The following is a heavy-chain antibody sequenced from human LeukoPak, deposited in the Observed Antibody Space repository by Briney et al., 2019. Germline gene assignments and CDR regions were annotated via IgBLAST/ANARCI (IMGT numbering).Heavy chain of an antibody. CDR3: ARGSITVVPAFDI. D-gene: IGHD4-23*01. V-gene: IGHV4-59*12. Sequence: SETLSLTCTVSGGSISTYYWSWIRQPPGKGLEWIGCIYYTGRANYNPSLKSRGTISVDTSKNQFSLKLSSVTAADTAVYYCARGSITVVPAFDIWGQGKLFTVSS. CDR1: GGSISTYY. J-gene: IGHJ3*02. CDR2: IYYTGRA.